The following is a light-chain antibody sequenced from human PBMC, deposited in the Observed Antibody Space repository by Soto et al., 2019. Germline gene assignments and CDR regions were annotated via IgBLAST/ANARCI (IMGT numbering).Light chain of an antibody. CDR3: QSFDSINVV. J-gene: IGLJ2*01. Sequence: LTQPHSVSESPGKTVTISCTRSGGSIASNYVQWYQQRPGSAPTTLIYKNNQRPSGVPDRFSGSIDSSSNSASLTVSGLRTEDEADYYCQSFDSINVVFGGGTKLTVL. V-gene: IGLV6-57*04. CDR1: GGSIASNY. CDR2: KNN.